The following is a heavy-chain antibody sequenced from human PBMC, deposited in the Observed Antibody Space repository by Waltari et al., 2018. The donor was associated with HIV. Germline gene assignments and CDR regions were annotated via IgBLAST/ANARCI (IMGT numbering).Heavy chain of an antibody. CDR2: INPNSGGT. D-gene: IGHD3-9*01. V-gene: IGHV1-2*02. J-gene: IGHJ6*02. CDR1: GYTFTGYY. Sequence: QVQLVQSGAEVKKPGASVKVSCKASGYTFTGYYMHWVRQAPGQGLEWMGWINPNSGGTNYAQKFQGRVTMTRDTSISTAYMELSRLRSDDTAVYYCAREGTDYDILTGDRRTLNGMDVWGQGTTVTVSS. CDR3: AREGTDYDILTGDRRTLNGMDV.